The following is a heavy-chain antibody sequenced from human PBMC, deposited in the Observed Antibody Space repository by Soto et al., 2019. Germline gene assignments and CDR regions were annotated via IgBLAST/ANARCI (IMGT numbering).Heavy chain of an antibody. D-gene: IGHD3-3*01. J-gene: IGHJ3*02. V-gene: IGHV3-21*01. CDR1: GFTFSSYS. CDR3: ARDSAHYDFWSGYYTSHAFDI. CDR2: ISSSSSYI. Sequence: PGGSLRLSCAASGFTFSSYSMNWVRQAPGKGLEWVSSISSSSSYIYYADSVKGRFTISRDNAKNSLYLQMNSLRAEDTAVYYCARDSAHYDFWSGYYTSHAFDIWGQGTMVTVSS.